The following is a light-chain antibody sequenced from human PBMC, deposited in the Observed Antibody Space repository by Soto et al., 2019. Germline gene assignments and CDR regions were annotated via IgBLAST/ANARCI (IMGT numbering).Light chain of an antibody. J-gene: IGKJ1*01. Sequence: EIGLTQSPATLSLSPGERATLSCRASQSVSSYLAWYQQKPGQAPRLLIYDASNRATGIPARFSGSGSGTDFTLTISSLEPEDVAVYYCQQRSNWPPWTFGQGTKVEIK. V-gene: IGKV3-11*01. CDR1: QSVSSY. CDR2: DAS. CDR3: QQRSNWPPWT.